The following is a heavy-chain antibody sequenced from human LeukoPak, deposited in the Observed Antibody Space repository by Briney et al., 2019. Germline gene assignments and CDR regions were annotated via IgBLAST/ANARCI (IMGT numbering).Heavy chain of an antibody. D-gene: IGHD3-16*01. V-gene: IGHV4-30-4*01. CDR2: IYYSGST. J-gene: IGHJ2*01. Sequence: SETLSLTCTVSGGSISSGDYYWSWIRQPPGKGLEWIGYIYYSGSTYYNPSLKSRVTISVDTSKNQFSLKLSSVTAADTAVYYCARVISPDLGWYFDLWGRGTPVTVSS. CDR3: ARVISPDLGWYFDL. CDR1: GGSISSGDYY.